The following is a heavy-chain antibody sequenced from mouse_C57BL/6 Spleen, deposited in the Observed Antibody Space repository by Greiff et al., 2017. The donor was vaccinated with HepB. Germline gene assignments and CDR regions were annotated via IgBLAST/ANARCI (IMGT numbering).Heavy chain of an antibody. CDR2: IYPGDGDT. CDR3: ASCSSLFYYAMDY. D-gene: IGHD6-1*01. V-gene: IGHV1-82*01. J-gene: IGHJ4*01. CDR1: GYAFSSSW. Sequence: VQLQESGPELVKPGASVKISCKASGYAFSSSWMNWVKQRPGKGLKWIGRIYPGDGDTNYNGKFKGKATLTADKSSSTAYMQLSSLTSEDSAVYFCASCSSLFYYAMDYWGQGTSVTVSS.